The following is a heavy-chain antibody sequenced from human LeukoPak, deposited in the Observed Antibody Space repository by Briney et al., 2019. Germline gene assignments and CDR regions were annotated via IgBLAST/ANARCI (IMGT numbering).Heavy chain of an antibody. CDR3: ARDHDYGAYGTYEDY. Sequence: SQTLSLTCAISGDSVSSKNVAWNWGRQSPSRGLEWLGRTFYRSKWYKEYAVSVKSRITINPDTSKNQFSLQLNSVTPEDTAVYYCARDHDYGAYGTYEDYWRQGTLVTVSS. D-gene: IGHD4-17*01. CDR2: TFYRSKWYK. CDR1: GDSVSSKNVA. V-gene: IGHV6-1*01. J-gene: IGHJ4*02.